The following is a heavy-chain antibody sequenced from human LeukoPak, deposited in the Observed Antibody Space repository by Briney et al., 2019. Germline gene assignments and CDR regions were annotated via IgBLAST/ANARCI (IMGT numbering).Heavy chain of an antibody. V-gene: IGHV3-7*03. CDR3: AKTPRLAVAGLFDY. J-gene: IGHJ4*02. D-gene: IGHD6-19*01. CDR1: GFAYEKYW. Sequence: PGGSLRLSCEASGFAYEKYWMNWVRQVPGRGLECVANIKQDGTEKFYVDSVKGRFTISRDNSKNTLYLQMNSLRAEDTAVYYCAKTPRLAVAGLFDYWGQGTLVTVSS. CDR2: IKQDGTEK.